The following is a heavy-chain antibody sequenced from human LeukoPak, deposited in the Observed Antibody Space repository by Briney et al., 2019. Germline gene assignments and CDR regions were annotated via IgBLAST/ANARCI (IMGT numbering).Heavy chain of an antibody. V-gene: IGHV3-23*01. CDR1: GCTFSSYA. J-gene: IGHJ4*02. D-gene: IGHD6-13*01. Sequence: PGGSLRLSCAASGCTFSSYAMSWVRQAPGKGLEWVSTISASGGNTYYADPVKGRFTISRDNSKNTLYLQMNSLRAEDTAVYYCAKASFIAAAGTGDYWGQGTLVTVSS. CDR2: ISASGGNT. CDR3: AKASFIAAAGTGDY.